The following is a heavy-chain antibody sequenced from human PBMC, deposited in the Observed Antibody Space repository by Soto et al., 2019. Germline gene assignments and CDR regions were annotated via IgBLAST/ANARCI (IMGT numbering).Heavy chain of an antibody. V-gene: IGHV4-39*01. CDR2: IYYNGFT. J-gene: IGHJ4*02. D-gene: IGHD3-3*01. Sequence: QLQLHESGPGLVKPSETLSLTCSVSGGSISSNNYYWGWIRQPPGKGLEWIGNIYYNGFTYYNPSLKSRVPISVDTYKNQFSLTLTSVTATDTAVYYCARQGDFWSGSGDFDYWGQGILVPVSS. CDR1: GGSISSNNYY. CDR3: ARQGDFWSGSGDFDY.